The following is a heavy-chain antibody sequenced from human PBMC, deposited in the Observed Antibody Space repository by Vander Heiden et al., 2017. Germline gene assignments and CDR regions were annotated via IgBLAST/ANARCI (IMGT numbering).Heavy chain of an antibody. J-gene: IGHJ2*01. CDR1: GGSVSSSRYY. Sequence: QLQLQESGPGLVKPSETLSLTCTVSGGSVSSSRYYWGWSRQPPGKGLEWIGSIYYSGSTYYNPSLKSRVTISVDTSKNQFSLKLSSVTAADTAVYYCATTTITMVRGVILWYFDLWGRGTLVTVSS. CDR3: ATTTITMVRGVILWYFDL. CDR2: IYYSGST. D-gene: IGHD3-10*01. V-gene: IGHV4-39*01.